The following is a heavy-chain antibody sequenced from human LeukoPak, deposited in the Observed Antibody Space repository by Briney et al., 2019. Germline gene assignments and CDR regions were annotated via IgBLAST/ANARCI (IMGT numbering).Heavy chain of an antibody. V-gene: IGHV3-11*01. Sequence: PGGSLRLSCAASGFTFSDYYMSWIRQAPGNGLEWVSYISSSGSTIYYADSVKGRFTISRDNAKNSLYLQMNSLRAEDTAVYYCARGVDTAMVTFIFQHWGQGTLVTVSS. CDR2: ISSSGSTI. CDR1: GFTFSDYY. CDR3: ARGVDTAMVTFIFQH. J-gene: IGHJ1*01. D-gene: IGHD5-18*01.